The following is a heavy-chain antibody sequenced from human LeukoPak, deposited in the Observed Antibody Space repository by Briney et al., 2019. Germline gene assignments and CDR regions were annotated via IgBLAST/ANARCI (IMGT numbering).Heavy chain of an antibody. CDR1: GGSFNSDS. V-gene: IGHV4-34*01. D-gene: IGHD3-10*01. CDR2: VTHGGST. J-gene: IGHJ5*02. Sequence: SETLSLTCAVHGGSFNSDSWSWIRQPPGKGLEWIGEVTHGGSTNYNPSLKSRVTISVDTSRNQFSLKLTSVTAADRGVYYCARESYLDWFDPWSQGTLVTVSS. CDR3: ARESYLDWFDP.